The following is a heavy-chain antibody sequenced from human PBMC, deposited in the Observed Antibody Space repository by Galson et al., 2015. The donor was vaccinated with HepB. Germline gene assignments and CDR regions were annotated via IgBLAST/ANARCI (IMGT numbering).Heavy chain of an antibody. CDR1: GGSFSGYY. Sequence: SETLSLTCAVYGGSFSGYYWSWIRQPPGKGLEWIGEINHSGSTNYNPSLKSRVTISVDTSKNQFSLKLSSVTAADTAVYYCARGPIFNVVVPAASKGAFDIWGQGTMVTVSS. J-gene: IGHJ3*02. CDR3: ARGPIFNVVVPAASKGAFDI. D-gene: IGHD2-2*01. CDR2: INHSGST. V-gene: IGHV4-34*01.